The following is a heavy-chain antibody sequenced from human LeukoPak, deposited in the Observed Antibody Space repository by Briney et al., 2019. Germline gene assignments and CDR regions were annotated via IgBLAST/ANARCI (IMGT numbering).Heavy chain of an antibody. CDR2: IYYSGST. Sequence: LETLSLTCTVSGGSISSYYWSWIRQPPGKGLEWIGYIYYSGSTNYNPSLKSRVTISVDTSKNQFSLKLSSVTAADTAVYYCARFEVATGTGAFDIWGQGTMVTVSS. V-gene: IGHV4-59*08. CDR1: GGSISSYY. CDR3: ARFEVATGTGAFDI. J-gene: IGHJ3*02. D-gene: IGHD5-12*01.